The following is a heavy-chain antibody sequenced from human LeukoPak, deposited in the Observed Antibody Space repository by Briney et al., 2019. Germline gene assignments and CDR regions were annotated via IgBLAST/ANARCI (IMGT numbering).Heavy chain of an antibody. CDR1: GFTFSSYG. Sequence: GGSLRLSCAASGFTFSSYGMHWVRQAPGKGLEWVAVISYDGSNKYYADSVKGRFTISRDNSKNTLYLQMNSLRAEDTAVYYCARDHRVFSGWSATYYYYYYMDVWGKGTTVTVSS. CDR3: ARDHRVFSGWSATYYYYYYMDV. J-gene: IGHJ6*03. D-gene: IGHD6-19*01. V-gene: IGHV3-30*03. CDR2: ISYDGSNK.